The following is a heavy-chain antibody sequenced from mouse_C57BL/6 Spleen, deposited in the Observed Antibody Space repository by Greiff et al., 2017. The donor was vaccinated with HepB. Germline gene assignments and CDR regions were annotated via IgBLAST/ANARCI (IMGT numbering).Heavy chain of an antibody. V-gene: IGHV1-80*01. CDR2: IYPGDGDT. D-gene: IGHD1-1*01. CDR3: ASPYYYGSSWFAY. J-gene: IGHJ3*01. Sequence: LVEPGASVKISCKASGYAFSSYWMNWVKQRPGKGLEWIGQIYPGDGDTNYNGKFKGKATLTADKSSSTAYMQLSSLTSEDSAVYFCASPYYYGSSWFAYWGQGTLVTVSA. CDR1: GYAFSSYW.